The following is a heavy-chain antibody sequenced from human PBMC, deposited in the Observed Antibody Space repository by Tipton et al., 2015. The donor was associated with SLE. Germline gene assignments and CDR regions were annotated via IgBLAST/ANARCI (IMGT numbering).Heavy chain of an antibody. CDR2: IYTSGST. V-gene: IGHV4-61*02. CDR1: GGSISSGDYY. J-gene: IGHJ2*01. Sequence: GLVKPSETLSLTCTVSGGSISSGDYYWTWFRQPAGKGLEWIGHIYTSGSTNYNPSLKSRVTISLDTSKNQFSLKLGSVTAADTAVYYCARGWAFSSTWSYFDLWGRGTLVTVSS. D-gene: IGHD6-13*01. CDR3: ARGWAFSSTWSYFDL.